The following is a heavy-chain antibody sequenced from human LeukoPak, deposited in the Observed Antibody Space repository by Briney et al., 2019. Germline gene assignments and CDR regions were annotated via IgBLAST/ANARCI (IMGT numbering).Heavy chain of an antibody. Sequence: GVSLRLSCAASGFTFNPYAMSWVRQAPGKGLEWVAVIDGVGVRTYYADSVKGRFTISRDNSKDTVFLQMNSLKADDTAVYYCAKASRQAAVASPLDYWGQGSLVTVSS. J-gene: IGHJ4*02. D-gene: IGHD6-13*01. CDR1: GFTFNPYA. V-gene: IGHV3-23*01. CDR3: AKASRQAAVASPLDY. CDR2: IDGVGVRT.